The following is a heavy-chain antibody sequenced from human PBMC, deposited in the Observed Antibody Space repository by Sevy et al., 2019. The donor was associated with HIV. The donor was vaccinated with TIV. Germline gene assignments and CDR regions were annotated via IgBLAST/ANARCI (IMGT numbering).Heavy chain of an antibody. Sequence: GGSLRLSCAASGFTFTTHGMHWVRQAPGYGPEWVAVISYDGSYKNYADSVKGRFTISRDKSRSTLYLQMNGLRPEDTAVYYCARDAGYDIAWYPGYWGQGTLVTVSS. J-gene: IGHJ4*02. V-gene: IGHV3-30*03. CDR3: ARDAGYDIAWYPGY. CDR2: ISYDGSYK. D-gene: IGHD6-19*01. CDR1: GFTFTTHG.